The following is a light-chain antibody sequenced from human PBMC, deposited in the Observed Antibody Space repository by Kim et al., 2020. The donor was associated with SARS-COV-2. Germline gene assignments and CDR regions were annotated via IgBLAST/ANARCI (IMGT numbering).Light chain of an antibody. Sequence: PGERAHLSCRASQSSVSSLAWYQHKPGQAPRLLIYGASIRATGIPPRFRGSGSVREFTLTISSLQSEDFAVYYCQQYNKWPPMYTFGQGTKLEI. CDR1: QSSVSS. J-gene: IGKJ2*01. CDR3: QQYNKWPPMYT. V-gene: IGKV3-15*01. CDR2: GAS.